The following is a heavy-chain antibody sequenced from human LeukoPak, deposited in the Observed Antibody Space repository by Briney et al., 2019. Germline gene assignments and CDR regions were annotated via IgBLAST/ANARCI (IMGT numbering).Heavy chain of an antibody. J-gene: IGHJ4*02. V-gene: IGHV1-69*13. CDR3: ARSKEGSYGTRWGYYFDY. CDR1: GGTFSSYA. D-gene: IGHD5-18*01. Sequence: SVKVSCKASGGTFSSYAISWVRQAPGQGLQWMGGIIPIFGTANYAQKFQGRVTITADESTTTSYMELSSLRSEDTAVYYCARSKEGSYGTRWGYYFDYWGQGTLVTVSS. CDR2: IIPIFGTA.